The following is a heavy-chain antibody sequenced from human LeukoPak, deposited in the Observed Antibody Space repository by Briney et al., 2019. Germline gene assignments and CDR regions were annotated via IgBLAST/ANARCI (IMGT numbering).Heavy chain of an antibody. J-gene: IGHJ3*02. CDR3: ARRGDIVVVPAAIDAFDI. CDR2: IYPGDSDT. CDR1: GYSFTSYW. V-gene: IGHV5-51*01. D-gene: IGHD2-2*02. Sequence: GESLKISCKGPGYSFTSYWIGCVRQMPGKGLEWMGIIYPGDSDTRYSPSFQGQVTISADKSISTAYLQWSSLKASDTAMYYCARRGDIVVVPAAIDAFDIWGQGTMVTVSS.